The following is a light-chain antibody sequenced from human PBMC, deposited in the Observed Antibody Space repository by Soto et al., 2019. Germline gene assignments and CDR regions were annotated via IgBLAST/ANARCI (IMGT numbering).Light chain of an antibody. CDR3: CSYTSRSTHV. CDR1: SSDVGGFNY. Sequence: QSLLTQPASVSGSPGQSITISCAGTSSDVGGFNYVSWYQQHPGKAPKLMIFEVSYRPAGVSNRFSGSKSGNTASLTISGLQAEDEADYYCCSYTSRSTHVFGSGTKVTVL. J-gene: IGLJ1*01. V-gene: IGLV2-14*01. CDR2: EVS.